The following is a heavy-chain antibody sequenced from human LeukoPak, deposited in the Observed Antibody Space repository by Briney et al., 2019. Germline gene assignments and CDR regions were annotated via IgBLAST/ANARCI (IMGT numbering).Heavy chain of an antibody. CDR2: IYYSGST. CDR3: ARHDYGDRDY. Sequence: SETLSLTCTVSGGSISSYYWSWIRQPPGKGLEWIGYIYYSGSTNYNPSLKSRVTISVDTSKNQFSLKLSSVTAADTAVYYCARHDYGDRDYWGQGTLVTVSS. V-gene: IGHV4-59*08. D-gene: IGHD4-17*01. CDR1: GGSISSYY. J-gene: IGHJ4*02.